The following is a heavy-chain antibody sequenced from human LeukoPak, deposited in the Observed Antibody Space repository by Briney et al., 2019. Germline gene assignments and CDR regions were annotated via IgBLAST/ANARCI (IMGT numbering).Heavy chain of an antibody. D-gene: IGHD3-22*01. V-gene: IGHV3-13*01. CDR3: ARDLVPYYYDSSGPDY. Sequence: PGGSLRLSCAASGFTFSSYDMHWVRQVTGKGLEWVSGIGTAGDTYHLDSVKGRFTISRDNSKNTLYLQMNSLRAEDTAVYYCARDLVPYYYDSSGPDYWGQGTLVTVSS. J-gene: IGHJ4*02. CDR1: GFTFSSYD. CDR2: IGTAGDT.